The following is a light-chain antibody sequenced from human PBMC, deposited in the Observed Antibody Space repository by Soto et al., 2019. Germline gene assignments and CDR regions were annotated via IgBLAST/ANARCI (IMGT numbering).Light chain of an antibody. J-gene: IGKJ1*01. CDR3: QQRSNWPLT. V-gene: IGKV3-11*01. CDR1: QSVSSY. Sequence: EIVLTQSPATLSLFPGERATLSCRASQSVSSYFAWYQQKPGQAPRLLIYDASSRATGIPARFSGSGSGTDFTLTISSLEPEDFAVYYCQQRSNWPLTFGQGTSVEIK. CDR2: DAS.